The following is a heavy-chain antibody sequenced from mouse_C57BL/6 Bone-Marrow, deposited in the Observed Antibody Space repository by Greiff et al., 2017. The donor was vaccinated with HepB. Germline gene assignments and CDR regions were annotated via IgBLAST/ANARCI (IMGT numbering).Heavy chain of an antibody. CDR3: AREGYYGPKRWYYFDY. D-gene: IGHD1-1*01. J-gene: IGHJ2*01. CDR2: ISDGGSYT. V-gene: IGHV5-4*01. Sequence: DVKLVESGGGLVKPGGSLKLSCAASGFTFSSYAMSWVRQTPEKRLEWVATISDGGSYTYYPDNVKGRFTISRDNAKNNLYLQMSHLKSEDTAMYYCAREGYYGPKRWYYFDYWGQVTTLTVSS. CDR1: GFTFSSYA.